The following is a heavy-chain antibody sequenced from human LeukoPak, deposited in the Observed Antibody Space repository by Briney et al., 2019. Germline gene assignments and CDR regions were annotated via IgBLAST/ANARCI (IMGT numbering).Heavy chain of an antibody. V-gene: IGHV3-23*01. J-gene: IGHJ6*02. Sequence: PGGSLRLSCAGSGFIFSNYAMTWVRQAPGKGLEWVSVISGSGGSTYYADSVKGRFTISRDNSKNTLYLQMTSLRVEDTAVYYCAKGNIAARQDIMDVWGQGTTVTVSS. CDR1: GFIFSNYA. CDR2: ISGSGGST. D-gene: IGHD6-6*01. CDR3: AKGNIAARQDIMDV.